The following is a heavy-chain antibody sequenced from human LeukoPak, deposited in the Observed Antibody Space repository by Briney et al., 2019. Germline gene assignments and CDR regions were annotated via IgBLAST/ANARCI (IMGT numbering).Heavy chain of an antibody. D-gene: IGHD2/OR15-2a*01. CDR1: GGSISSSSYY. CDR3: ARLLLPYYFDY. V-gene: IGHV4-39*01. CDR2: IYYSGST. J-gene: IGHJ4*02. Sequence: SETLSLTCTVSGGSISSSSYYWGWIRQPPGKGLEWIVSIYYSGSTYYNPSLKSRVTISVDTSKNQFSLKLSSVTAADTAVYYCARLLLPYYFDYWGQGTLVTVSS.